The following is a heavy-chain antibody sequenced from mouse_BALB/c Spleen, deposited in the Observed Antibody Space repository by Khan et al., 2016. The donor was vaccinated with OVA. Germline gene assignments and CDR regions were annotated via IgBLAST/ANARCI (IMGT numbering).Heavy chain of an antibody. CDR3: ARLAYYYNSEGFAY. CDR2: INTGGAYT. CDR1: GFTFSTYG. D-gene: IGHD1-1*01. Sequence: EVQLVESGGDFVRPGGSLKLSCAASGFTFSTYGMSWVRQTLDKRLEWVATINTGGAYTYYPDSVKGRFTISREHAKNTLYLQLSSLKSEDTAIYYGARLAYYYNSEGFAYWGQGTLVTVSA. J-gene: IGHJ3*01. V-gene: IGHV5-6*01.